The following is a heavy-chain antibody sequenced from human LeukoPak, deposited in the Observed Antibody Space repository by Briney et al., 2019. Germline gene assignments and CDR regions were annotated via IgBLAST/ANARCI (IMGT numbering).Heavy chain of an antibody. CDR1: GGSFSGYY. CDR3: ARGRGAVPFDP. V-gene: IGHV4-34*01. J-gene: IGHJ5*02. CDR2: INHSGST. Sequence: ETLSLTCAVYGGSFSGYYWSWIRQPPGKGLEWIGEINHSGSTNYNPSLKSRVTISVDTSRNQFSLKLSSVTAADTAVYYCARGRGAVPFDPWGQGTLVTVSS. D-gene: IGHD6-19*01.